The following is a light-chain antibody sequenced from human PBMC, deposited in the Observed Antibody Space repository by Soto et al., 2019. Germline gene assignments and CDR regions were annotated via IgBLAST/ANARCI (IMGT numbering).Light chain of an antibody. CDR1: QSIANF. J-gene: IGKJ2*01. V-gene: IGKV1-39*01. CDR3: QQSYSTPPYT. CDR2: AAS. Sequence: DIQMTQSPSSLSASVGDRVTITCRASQSIANFLNWYQQKPGEAPKLLIYAASSLQSGVPPRFSGSVSGTDFTRTISSLQPEDFATYYCQQSYSTPPYTFGQGTKLEIK.